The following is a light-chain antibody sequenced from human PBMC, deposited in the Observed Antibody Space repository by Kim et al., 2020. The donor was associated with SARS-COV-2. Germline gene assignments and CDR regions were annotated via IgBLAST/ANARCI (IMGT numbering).Light chain of an antibody. CDR1: NSDVGAYNY. CDR2: DVT. V-gene: IGLV2-14*04. J-gene: IGLJ3*02. CDR3: CSFTSSYTWV. Sequence: GQSIPISCTGTNSDVGAYNYVSWYQQHPGEAPKLLIYDVTKRPSGVSNRFSGSKSGNTASLTISGLQAEDEANYYCCSFTSSYTWVFGGGTQLTVL.